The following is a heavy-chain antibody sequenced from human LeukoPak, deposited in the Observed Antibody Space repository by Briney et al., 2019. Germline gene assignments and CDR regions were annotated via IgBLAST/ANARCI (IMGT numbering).Heavy chain of an antibody. CDR2: ISDSGGST. J-gene: IGHJ4*02. V-gene: IGHV3-23*01. CDR1: GFTFRSYV. CDR3: AKGSTDSRPYYFDY. Sequence: GGSLRLSCAASGFTFRSYVMSWIRQAPGKGLEWVSAISDSGGSTYYADSVKGRFTTSRDNSKNTLYQQMNSLRAEDTAVYYCAKGSTDSRPYYFDYWGQGTLVTVSS.